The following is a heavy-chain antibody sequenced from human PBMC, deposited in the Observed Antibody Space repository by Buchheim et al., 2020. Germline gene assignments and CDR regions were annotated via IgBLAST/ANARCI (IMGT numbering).Heavy chain of an antibody. J-gene: IGHJ4*02. CDR2: ISFDVNIK. CDR1: GFTFTSSG. V-gene: IGHV3-30*03. D-gene: IGHD7-27*01. CDR3: ALGSAHGFDY. Sequence: QVQLVESGGGVVQPGRSLRLSCAASGFTFTSSGMHWVRQPPGKGLEWVSFISFDVNIKHYADSVKGRFTISRDNSKNTLYLQMDSLRAEDTAVYYCALGSAHGFDYWGQGTL.